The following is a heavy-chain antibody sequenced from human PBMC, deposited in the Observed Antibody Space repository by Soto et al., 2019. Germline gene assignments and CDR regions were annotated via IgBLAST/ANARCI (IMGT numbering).Heavy chain of an antibody. Sequence: PWGSLRLSCATSEFTFTSYAMSWVRQAPGKGLEWVSSISGSGGATHFADSVKGRFTISRDNSKDTLYLQMNSLRPEDTAVYYCARRSAVEYCFDYWGQGALVTVSS. V-gene: IGHV3-23*01. D-gene: IGHD6-13*01. CDR2: ISGSGGAT. CDR1: EFTFTSYA. CDR3: ARRSAVEYCFDY. J-gene: IGHJ4*02.